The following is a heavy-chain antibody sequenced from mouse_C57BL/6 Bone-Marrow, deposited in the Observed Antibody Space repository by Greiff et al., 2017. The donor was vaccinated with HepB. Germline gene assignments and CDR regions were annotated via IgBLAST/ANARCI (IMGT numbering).Heavy chain of an antibody. CDR2: IYPGSGNT. J-gene: IGHJ1*03. Sequence: VQLQQSGAELVRPGASVKLSCKASGYTFTDYYINWVKQRPGQGLEWIARIYPGSGNTYYNEKFKGKATLTAEKSSSTAYMQLSSLTSEDSAVYFCARIWLLPYWYFDVWGTGTTVTVSS. CDR3: ARIWLLPYWYFDV. D-gene: IGHD2-3*01. V-gene: IGHV1-76*01. CDR1: GYTFTDYY.